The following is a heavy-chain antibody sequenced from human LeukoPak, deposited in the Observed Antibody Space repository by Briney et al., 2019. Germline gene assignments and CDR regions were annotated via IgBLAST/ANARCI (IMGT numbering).Heavy chain of an antibody. V-gene: IGHV4-59*01. J-gene: IGHJ4*02. D-gene: IGHD6-19*01. CDR1: GGSISSYY. CDR2: IYYSGST. Sequence: PSETLSLTCTVSGGSISSYYWSWIRQPPGKGLGWIGYIYYSGSTNYNPSLKSRVTISVDTSKNQFSLKLSSVTAADTAVYYCARGGIAVANWGQGTLVTVSS. CDR3: ARGGIAVAN.